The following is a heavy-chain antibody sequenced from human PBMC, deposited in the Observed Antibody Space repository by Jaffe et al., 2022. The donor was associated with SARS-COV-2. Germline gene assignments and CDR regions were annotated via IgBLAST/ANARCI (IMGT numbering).Heavy chain of an antibody. J-gene: IGHJ4*02. CDR3: TRRRVNWPTDS. Sequence: QLQLQESGPGLVQPSETLSLTCTVSGGSISRNDYCWGWIRQPPGKGLEWIGNINYSGSTNYNPSLKSRVTISVDTSKNQFSLKLSSVTAADTAVYYCTRRRVNWPTDSWGQGTLVTVSS. D-gene: IGHD2-21*01. CDR2: INYSGST. V-gene: IGHV4-39*01. CDR1: GGSISRNDYC.